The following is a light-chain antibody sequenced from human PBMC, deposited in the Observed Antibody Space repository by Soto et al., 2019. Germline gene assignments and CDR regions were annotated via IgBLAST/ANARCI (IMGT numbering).Light chain of an antibody. Sequence: QSVLTQPPSVSGAPGQRVTISCTGTSSNIGEGYDVHWYQQVPGTAPKLLIYGDASRPSGVPDRFSGSKSGTSASLAITGLQAEDEADYYCQSYDSSLNGHVVFGGGTQLTVL. J-gene: IGLJ2*01. CDR2: GDA. V-gene: IGLV1-40*01. CDR3: QSYDSSLNGHVV. CDR1: SSNIGEGYD.